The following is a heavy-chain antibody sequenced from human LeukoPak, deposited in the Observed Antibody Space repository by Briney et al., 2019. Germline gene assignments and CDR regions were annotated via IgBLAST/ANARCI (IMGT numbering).Heavy chain of an antibody. CDR1: GYTFTSYY. D-gene: IGHD3-22*01. CDR3: ARTRYFDSQGGFDP. J-gene: IGHJ5*02. CDR2: INPSGGGT. V-gene: IGHV1-46*01. Sequence: ASVKVSFKTSGYTFTSYYMRWVRQAPGQGLEWMGIINPSGGGTTYARKFQGRVTMTRDTSTSTVYMELSSLRSEDTAVYYCARTRYFDSQGGFDPWGQGTLVTVSS.